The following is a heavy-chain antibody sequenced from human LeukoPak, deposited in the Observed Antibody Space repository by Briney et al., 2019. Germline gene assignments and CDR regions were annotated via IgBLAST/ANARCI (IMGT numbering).Heavy chain of an antibody. CDR1: GYTFTGYY. D-gene: IGHD6-13*01. J-gene: IGHJ4*02. Sequence: ASVKVSCKASGYTFTGYYMHWVRQAPGQGLEWMGWINPNSGGTNYAQKFQGRVTMTRDTSISTAYMELSRLRSDDTAVYYCARDVKDISRIAPPRVPLFDNWGQETLFPVS. CDR2: INPNSGGT. V-gene: IGHV1-2*02. CDR3: ARDVKDISRIAPPRVPLFDN.